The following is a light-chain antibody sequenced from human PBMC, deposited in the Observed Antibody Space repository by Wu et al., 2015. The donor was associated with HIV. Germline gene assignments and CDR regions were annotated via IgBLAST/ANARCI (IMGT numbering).Light chain of an antibody. CDR1: QSVSSY. CDR3: QQYGSSPLT. Sequence: EIVLTQSPATLSLSPGERATLSCRASQSVSSYLAWYQQKPGQAPRLLIYGASSGATGIPDRFSGSGSGTDFTLTISRLEPEDFAVYYCQQYGSSPLTFGQGTRLEIK. V-gene: IGKV3-20*01. J-gene: IGKJ5*01. CDR2: GAS.